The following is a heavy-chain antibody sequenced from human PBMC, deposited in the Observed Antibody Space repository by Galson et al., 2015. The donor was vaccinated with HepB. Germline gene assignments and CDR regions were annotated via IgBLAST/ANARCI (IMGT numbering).Heavy chain of an antibody. CDR2: IYYSGST. Sequence: LSLTCTVSGGSVSSGSYYWSWIRQPPGKGLEWIGYIYYSGSTNYNPSLKSRVTISVDTSKNQFSLKLSSVTAADTAVYYCARFEAAVAGTFDYWGQGTLVTVSS. J-gene: IGHJ4*02. CDR3: ARFEAAVAGTFDY. D-gene: IGHD6-19*01. V-gene: IGHV4-61*01. CDR1: GGSVSSGSYY.